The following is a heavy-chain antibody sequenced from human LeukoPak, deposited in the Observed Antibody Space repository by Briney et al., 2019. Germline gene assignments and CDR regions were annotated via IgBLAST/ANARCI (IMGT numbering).Heavy chain of an antibody. CDR3: ARDLGSYGSVDAFDI. J-gene: IGHJ3*02. CDR2: ISGPAGSW. V-gene: IGHV3-23*01. D-gene: IGHD5-18*01. CDR1: GFTFSSYA. Sequence: GGSLRLSCAASGFTFSSYAMSWVRQAPGKGLEWVSAISGPAGSWDYADSVKGRFTISRDNSKNTLFLQMNSLRAEDTAVYYCARDLGSYGSVDAFDIWGQGTMVTVSS.